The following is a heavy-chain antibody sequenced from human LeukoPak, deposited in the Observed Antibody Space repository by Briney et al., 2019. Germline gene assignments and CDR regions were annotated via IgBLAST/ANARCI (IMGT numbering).Heavy chain of an antibody. Sequence: NPSQTLSLTCTVSGGSISSYYWSWIRQPPGKGLECIGYIYYTGSTNYNPSLKSRVTISVDTSKNQFSLKLSSVTAADTAVYYCASLGSHNWFDPWGQGALVTVSS. J-gene: IGHJ5*02. CDR1: GGSISSYY. CDR2: IYYTGST. CDR3: ASLGSHNWFDP. V-gene: IGHV4-59*08. D-gene: IGHD2-15*01.